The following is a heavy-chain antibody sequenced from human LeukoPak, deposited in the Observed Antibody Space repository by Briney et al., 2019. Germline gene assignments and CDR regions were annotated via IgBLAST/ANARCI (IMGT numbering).Heavy chain of an antibody. D-gene: IGHD3-10*01. CDR2: ISWNSGSI. J-gene: IGHJ6*02. Sequence: GGSLRLSCAASGLTFDDYAMHWVRQAPGKGLEWVSGISWNSGSIGYADSVKGRFTISRDNAKNSLYLQMNSLRAEDTALYYCAKDIGNYGSGSYLNYYYYYGMDVWGQGTTVTVSS. CDR3: AKDIGNYGSGSYLNYYYYYGMDV. V-gene: IGHV3-9*01. CDR1: GLTFDDYA.